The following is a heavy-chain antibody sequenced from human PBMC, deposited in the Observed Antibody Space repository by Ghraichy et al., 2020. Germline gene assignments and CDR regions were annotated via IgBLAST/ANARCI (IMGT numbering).Heavy chain of an antibody. Sequence: SLNISCAASGFTFDDYAMHWVRQAPGKGLEWVSGISWNSGSIGYADSVKGRFTISRDNAKNSLYLQMNSLRAEDTALYYCAKDIERYSDNAFDIWGQGTMVTVSS. J-gene: IGHJ3*02. CDR3: AKDIERYSDNAFDI. D-gene: IGHD5-18*01. CDR2: ISWNSGSI. CDR1: GFTFDDYA. V-gene: IGHV3-9*01.